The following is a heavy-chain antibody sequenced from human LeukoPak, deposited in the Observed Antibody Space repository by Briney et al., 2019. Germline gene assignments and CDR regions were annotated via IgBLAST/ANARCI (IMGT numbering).Heavy chain of an antibody. D-gene: IGHD2-21*02. V-gene: IGHV4-39*01. CDR2: IHYCGKT. CDR3: ARRCGGDCYSKMGLDP. CDR1: GVFISNSIYY. J-gene: IGHJ5*02. Sequence: SETLPLTCIVSGVFISNSIYYWPWIRQPPGEGLEWIGSIHYCGKTYYYPSLKGRVTMSVDTSKNQFSLKLSSGTAADTAVYYCARRCGGDCYSKMGLDPWGQGTAVTVSS.